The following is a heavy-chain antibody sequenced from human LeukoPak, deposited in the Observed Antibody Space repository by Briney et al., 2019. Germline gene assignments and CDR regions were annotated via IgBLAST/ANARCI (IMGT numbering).Heavy chain of an antibody. J-gene: IGHJ5*02. CDR2: INQDGSEK. CDR3: AEGTTA. D-gene: IGHD2/OR15-2a*01. CDR1: GFTLTNHW. V-gene: IGHV3-7*01. Sequence: GSLRLSCAASGFTLTNHWENLVRQGPGKGLEWVANINQDGSEKFYVDSVKGRFTISRDNAKNSLYLQMNSLRAEDTAVYYCAEGTTAWGQGTLVTVSS.